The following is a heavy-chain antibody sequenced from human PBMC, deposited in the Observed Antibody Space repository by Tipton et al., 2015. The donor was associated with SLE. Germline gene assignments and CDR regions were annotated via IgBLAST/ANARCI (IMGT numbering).Heavy chain of an antibody. Sequence: SLRLSCTASGFTFGDYAMSWFGQAPGKGLAWVGFIRSKAYGGTTEYAAAVKGRFTISRDDSKSIAYLQMNSLKTEDTAVYYCTRAPWGFGGSAPDYWGQGTLVTVSS. CDR2: IRSKAYGGTT. J-gene: IGHJ4*02. D-gene: IGHD3-10*01. CDR1: GFTFGDYA. CDR3: TRAPWGFGGSAPDY. V-gene: IGHV3-49*03.